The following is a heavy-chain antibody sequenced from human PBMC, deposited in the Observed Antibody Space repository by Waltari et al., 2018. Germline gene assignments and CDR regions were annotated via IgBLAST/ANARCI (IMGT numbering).Heavy chain of an antibody. CDR2: ISPSLGIA. J-gene: IGHJ3*02. Sequence: QVQLVQSGAEVKKPGSSVKVSCKASGGTFSRYAISWVRQAPGQGLGWRGGISPSLGIANNAQKFQGRVTITADKSTSTAYMELSSLRSEDTAVYYCARAPEGYCSGGSCGDAFDIWGQGTMVTVSS. CDR3: ARAPEGYCSGGSCGDAFDI. V-gene: IGHV1-69*10. CDR1: GGTFSRYA. D-gene: IGHD2-15*01.